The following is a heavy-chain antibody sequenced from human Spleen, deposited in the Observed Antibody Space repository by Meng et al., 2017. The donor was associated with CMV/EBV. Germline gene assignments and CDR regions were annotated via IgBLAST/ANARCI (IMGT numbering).Heavy chain of an antibody. D-gene: IGHD2-2*01. CDR3: ARAPIVVVPAANWFDP. CDR1: GGSFSGYY. CDR2: INHSGST. Sequence: GQLQRWGAGLWKPSETLSLTCAVYGGSFSGYYGSWIRQPPGKGLEWIGEINHSGSTNYNPSLKSRVTISVDTSKNQFSLKLSSVTAADTAVYYCARAPIVVVPAANWFDPWGQGTLVTVSS. V-gene: IGHV4-34*01. J-gene: IGHJ5*02.